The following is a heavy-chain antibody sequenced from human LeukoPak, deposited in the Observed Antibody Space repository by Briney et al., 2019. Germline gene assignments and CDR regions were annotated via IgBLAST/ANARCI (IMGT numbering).Heavy chain of an antibody. CDR2: IYYSGST. D-gene: IGHD4-17*01. CDR3: ASCRDYGDYTLDY. Sequence: PSETLSLTCTVSGGSISSGGYYWSWIRQHPGKGLEWIGYIYYSGSTYYNPSLKSRVTISVDTSKNQFSLKLSSVTAADTAVYYCASCRDYGDYTLDYWGQGTLVSVSS. CDR1: GGSISSGGYY. J-gene: IGHJ4*02. V-gene: IGHV4-31*03.